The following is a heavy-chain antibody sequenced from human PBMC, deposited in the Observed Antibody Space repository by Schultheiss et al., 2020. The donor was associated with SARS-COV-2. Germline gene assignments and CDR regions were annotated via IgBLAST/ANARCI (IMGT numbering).Heavy chain of an antibody. V-gene: IGHV3-48*02. CDR2: ISSSSSTI. CDR3: ARSDLPKYYYYMDV. Sequence: GGSLRLSCAASGFTVSSNYMSWVRQAPGKGLEWVSYISSSSSTIYYADSVKGRFTISRDNAKNSLYLQMNSLRDEDTAVYYCARSDLPKYYYYMDVWGKGTTVTVSS. CDR1: GFTVSSNY. J-gene: IGHJ6*03. D-gene: IGHD3-3*01.